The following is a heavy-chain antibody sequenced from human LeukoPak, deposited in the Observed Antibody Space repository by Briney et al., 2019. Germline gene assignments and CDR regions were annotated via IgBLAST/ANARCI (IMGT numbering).Heavy chain of an antibody. CDR1: GGSVSSGSYY. CDR3: ARDWGVGGRPGYMDV. J-gene: IGHJ6*03. D-gene: IGHD6-6*01. Sequence: SETLSLTCTVSGGSVSSGSYYWSWIRQPAGQGLEWIGRIYTSGTTNYNPSLKSRVTMSVDTSKNQFSLKLSSVTAADTAVYFCARDWGVGGRPGYMDVWGKGTTVTVSS. V-gene: IGHV4-61*10. CDR2: IYTSGTT.